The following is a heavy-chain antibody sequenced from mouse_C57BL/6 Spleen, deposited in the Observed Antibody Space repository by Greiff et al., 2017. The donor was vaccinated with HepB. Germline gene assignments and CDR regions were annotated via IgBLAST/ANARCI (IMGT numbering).Heavy chain of an antibody. CDR3: ARSGYYGSPFAY. Sequence: VQLQQSGAELVKPGASVKMSCKASGYTFTSYWITWVKQRPGQGLEWIGDIYPGSGSTNYNEKFKSKATLTVDTSSSTSYMQLSSLTSEDSAVYYCARSGYYGSPFAYWGQGTLVTVSA. CDR2: IYPGSGST. D-gene: IGHD1-1*01. J-gene: IGHJ3*01. V-gene: IGHV1-55*01. CDR1: GYTFTSYW.